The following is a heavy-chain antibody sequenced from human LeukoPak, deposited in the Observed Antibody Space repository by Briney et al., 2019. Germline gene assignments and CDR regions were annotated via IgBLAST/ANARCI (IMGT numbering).Heavy chain of an antibody. J-gene: IGHJ4*02. CDR3: ARGRNWNYGHFDY. Sequence: PSETLSLTCTVSGGSISSGGYYWSWIRQHPGKGLEWIGYIYYSGSTYYNPSLKSRVTISVDTSKNQFSLKLSSVTAADTAVYYCARGRNWNYGHFDYWGQGTLVTVSS. CDR2: IYYSGST. CDR1: GGSISSGGYY. D-gene: IGHD1-7*01. V-gene: IGHV4-31*03.